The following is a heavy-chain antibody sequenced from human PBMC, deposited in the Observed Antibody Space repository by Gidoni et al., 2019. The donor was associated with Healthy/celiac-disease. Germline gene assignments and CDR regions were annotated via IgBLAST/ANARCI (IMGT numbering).Heavy chain of an antibody. V-gene: IGHV3-9*01. D-gene: IGHD6-19*01. Sequence: EVQLVESGGGLVQTGRSLRLSCAASGFTFDDYATHWVRQAPGKGLEWVSGISWNSGSIGYADSVTGRFTISRDNAKNSLYLQMNSLRAEDTALYYCAALHSGWYQGFDYWGQGTLVTVSS. J-gene: IGHJ4*02. CDR3: AALHSGWYQGFDY. CDR1: GFTFDDYA. CDR2: ISWNSGSI.